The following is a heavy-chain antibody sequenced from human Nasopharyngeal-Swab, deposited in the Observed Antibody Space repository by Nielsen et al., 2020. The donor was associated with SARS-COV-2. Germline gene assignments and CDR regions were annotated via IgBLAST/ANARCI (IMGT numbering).Heavy chain of an antibody. D-gene: IGHD3-22*01. J-gene: IGHJ4*02. V-gene: IGHV3-9*01. Sequence: SLKISCTASGFTFDEYTMHRVRQAPGKGLEWVSGIRWNSDYIGYTDSVKGRFAISRDNAKNSLYLQMNSLRAEDTAVYYCARDHLGYYDSSGYYSAGACDYWGQGTLVTVSS. CDR2: IRWNSDYI. CDR1: GFTFDEYT. CDR3: ARDHLGYYDSSGYYSAGACDY.